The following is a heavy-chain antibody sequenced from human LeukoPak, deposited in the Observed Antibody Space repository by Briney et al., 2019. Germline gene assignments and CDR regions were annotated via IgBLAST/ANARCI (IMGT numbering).Heavy chain of an antibody. J-gene: IGHJ4*02. D-gene: IGHD3-22*01. CDR2: IYHSGST. CDR3: ASRSDDNSLFYFDY. Sequence: SETLSLTCTVSGGSISRSTNYWGWLGQPPGKGLEWVGVIYHSGSTYYNPSLKTRVTISVDTSKNHYSLKLSSVTAADTAVYYCASRSDDNSLFYFDYWGQGTLVTVSS. CDR1: GGSISRSTNY. V-gene: IGHV4-39*02.